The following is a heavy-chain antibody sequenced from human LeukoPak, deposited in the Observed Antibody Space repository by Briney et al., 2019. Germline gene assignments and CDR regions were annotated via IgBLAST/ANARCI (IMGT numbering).Heavy chain of an antibody. J-gene: IGHJ4*02. CDR3: ARDAEVGANYFDY. CDR2: ISPSGGDT. CDR1: GFTFSSYA. D-gene: IGHD1-26*01. V-gene: IGHV3-23*01. Sequence: GGSLRLSCAASGFTFSSYAMTWVRQAPGEGLEWVSAISPSGGDTYYADSVKGRFTISRDNSKNTLYLQMNSLRAEDTAVYYCARDAEVGANYFDYWGQGTLVAVSS.